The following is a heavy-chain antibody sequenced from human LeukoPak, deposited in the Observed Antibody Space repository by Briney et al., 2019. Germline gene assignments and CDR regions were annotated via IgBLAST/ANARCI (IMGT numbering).Heavy chain of an antibody. CDR2: ISGSGGST. CDR1: GFTFSSYA. Sequence: PGGSLRLSCAASGFTFSSYAMSWVRQAPGKGLEWVSAISGSGGSTYYADSVKGRLIISRDNSKNTLYLQLNSLRADDTALYHCAKYPAWPLRFIDYWGQGTLVTVTS. CDR3: AKYPAWPLRFIDY. J-gene: IGHJ4*02. D-gene: IGHD3-3*01. V-gene: IGHV3-23*01.